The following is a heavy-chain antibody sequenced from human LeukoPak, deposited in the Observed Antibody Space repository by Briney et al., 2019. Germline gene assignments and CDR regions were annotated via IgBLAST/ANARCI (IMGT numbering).Heavy chain of an antibody. CDR1: GYIFTSYG. D-gene: IGHD5-18*01. J-gene: IGHJ5*02. CDR2: ISPFNGNT. Sequence: ASVKVSCKASGYIFTSYGISWVRQAPGQGLESMGWISPFNGNTKYVQKFQGRVTMTTDTPTSTAYLELRSLRSDDTAVYYCARDRVGGYTYGGNWFDPWGPGTLVTVSS. V-gene: IGHV1-18*01. CDR3: ARDRVGGYTYGGNWFDP.